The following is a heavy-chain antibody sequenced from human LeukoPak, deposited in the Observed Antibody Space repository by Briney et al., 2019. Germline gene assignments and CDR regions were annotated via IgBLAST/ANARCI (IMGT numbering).Heavy chain of an antibody. CDR3: ARANYDFWSGYLVLAFDI. V-gene: IGHV1-69*13. J-gene: IGHJ3*02. CDR1: GYTFTSYA. CDR2: IIPIFGTA. Sequence: SVKVSCKASGYTFTSYAISWVRQAPGQGLEWMGGIIPIFGTANYAQKFQGRVTITADESTSTAYMELSSLRSEDTAVYYCARANYDFWSGYLVLAFDIWGQGTMVTVSS. D-gene: IGHD3-3*01.